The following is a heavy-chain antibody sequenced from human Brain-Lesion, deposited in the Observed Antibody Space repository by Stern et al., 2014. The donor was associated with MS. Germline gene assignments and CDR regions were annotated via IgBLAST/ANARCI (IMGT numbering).Heavy chain of an antibody. CDR1: GGSISSGNYY. V-gene: IGHV4-31*03. J-gene: IGHJ4*02. CDR2: IYHSGST. Sequence: VQLVQSGPGLVKPSQTLSLTCTVSGGSISSGNYYWSWIRQHPGKGLEWIGSIYHSGSTYYNPPLKSRVTTSIDTSKNQLSLKLSSVTAADTAVYYCARGSREVLLPRFYFDYWGQGTLVTVSS. D-gene: IGHD3-3*01. CDR3: ARGSREVLLPRFYFDY.